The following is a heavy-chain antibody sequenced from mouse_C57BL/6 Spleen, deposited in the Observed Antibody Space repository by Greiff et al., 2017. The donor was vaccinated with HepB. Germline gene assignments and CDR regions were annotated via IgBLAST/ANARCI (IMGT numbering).Heavy chain of an antibody. J-gene: IGHJ2*01. D-gene: IGHD2-5*01. CDR2: IYPGSGST. CDR3: ARSAYSNSRNY. CDR1: GYTFTSYW. Sequence: QVQLQQPGAELVKPGASVKMSCKASGYTFTSYWITWVKQRPGQGLEWIGDIYPGSGSTNYNEKFKSKAKLTVDTSSSTAYMQLSSLTSEESAVYYCARSAYSNSRNYWGQGTTLTVSS. V-gene: IGHV1-55*01.